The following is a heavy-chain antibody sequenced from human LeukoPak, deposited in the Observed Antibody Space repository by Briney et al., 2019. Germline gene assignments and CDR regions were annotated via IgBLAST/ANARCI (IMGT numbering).Heavy chain of an antibody. D-gene: IGHD3-9*01. Sequence: SETLSLTCTVSSDSIRNHYWSWIRQPPGKGLEWIGYVHYSGSTNYNPSLKSRVTISVDTSKSQFSLKLSSATAADTAVYYCATGRSIRYFDYWGQGTLLTVSS. CDR2: VHYSGST. CDR3: ATGRSIRYFDY. CDR1: SDSIRNHY. V-gene: IGHV4-59*08. J-gene: IGHJ4*02.